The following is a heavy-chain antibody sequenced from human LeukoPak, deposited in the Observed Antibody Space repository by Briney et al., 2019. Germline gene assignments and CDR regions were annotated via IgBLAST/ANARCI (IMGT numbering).Heavy chain of an antibody. CDR1: GGSIGSYY. J-gene: IGHJ3*02. D-gene: IGHD3-22*01. Sequence: PPETLSLTCTVSGGSIGSYYWSWIRQPPGKGLEWIGYIFYTGSTNYNSSLKSRVTISIDTSKNQFSLKLSSVTAADTAVYHCARAGFFYDTSGYNDAFDIWGQGTMVTVSS. CDR2: IFYTGST. V-gene: IGHV4-59*01. CDR3: ARAGFFYDTSGYNDAFDI.